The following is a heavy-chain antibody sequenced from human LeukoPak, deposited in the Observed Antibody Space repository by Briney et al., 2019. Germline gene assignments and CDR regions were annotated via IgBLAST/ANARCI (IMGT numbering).Heavy chain of an antibody. CDR2: INPNSGGT. CDR3: ARSTRSHYYGSGSYNYGMDV. D-gene: IGHD3-10*01. V-gene: IGHV1-2*02. J-gene: IGHJ6*02. Sequence: APVKVSCKASGYTFTGYYMHWVRQAPGQGLEWMGWINPNSGGTNYAQKFQGRVTMTRDTSISTAYMELSRLRSDDTAVYYCARSTRSHYYGSGSYNYGMDVWGQGTTVTVSS. CDR1: GYTFTGYY.